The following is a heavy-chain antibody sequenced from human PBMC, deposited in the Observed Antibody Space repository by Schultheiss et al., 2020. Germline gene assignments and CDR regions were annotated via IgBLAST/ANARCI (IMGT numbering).Heavy chain of an antibody. D-gene: IGHD6-19*01. CDR2: IIPIFGTA. J-gene: IGHJ4*02. CDR3: ARGGYSSGWYDHFDY. V-gene: IGHV1-69*06. Sequence: SVKVSCKASGGTFSSYAISWVRQAPGQGLEWMGGIIPIFGTANYAQKFQGRVTITADKSTSTAYMELSSLRSEDTAVYYCARGGYSSGWYDHFDYWGQGTLVTVSS. CDR1: GGTFSSYA.